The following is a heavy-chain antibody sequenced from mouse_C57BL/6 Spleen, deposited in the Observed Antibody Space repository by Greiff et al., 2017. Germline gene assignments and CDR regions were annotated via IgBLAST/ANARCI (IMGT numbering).Heavy chain of an antibody. CDR3: ARDDGYDGYAMDY. CDR2: IDPEDGYT. Sequence: VQLQQSGAELVKPGASVKLSCTASGFNFKDYYMHWVKQRPEQGLEWIGRIDPEDGYTKYAPKFQGKATITADTSSNTAYLQLSSLTSEDTAVYYCARDDGYDGYAMDYWGQGTSVTVSS. V-gene: IGHV14-2*01. CDR1: GFNFKDYY. J-gene: IGHJ4*01. D-gene: IGHD2-2*01.